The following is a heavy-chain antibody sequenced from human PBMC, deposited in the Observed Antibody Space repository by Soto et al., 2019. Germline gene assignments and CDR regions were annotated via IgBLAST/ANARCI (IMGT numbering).Heavy chain of an antibody. CDR2: LSSGSFYI. CDR3: AREANPIYAPHGLDV. CDR1: GFPFDSYS. Sequence: GGSLRLSCAVSGFPFDSYSMSWVRQAPGQGLEWLASLSSGSFYIFHADSIRGRFTISRDDAKNLLFLQMNSLTIEDTATYYCAREANPIYAPHGLDVWGQGTAVTVSS. J-gene: IGHJ6*02. D-gene: IGHD3-3*01. V-gene: IGHV3-21*01.